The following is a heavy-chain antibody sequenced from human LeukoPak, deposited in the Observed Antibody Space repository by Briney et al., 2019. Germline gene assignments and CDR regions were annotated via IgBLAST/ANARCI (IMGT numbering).Heavy chain of an antibody. D-gene: IGHD6-19*01. CDR3: AKRITVAAGIYFDS. J-gene: IGHJ4*02. CDR2: IYGGGANT. Sequence: GGSLRLSCVGSGFSFSSFAMTWVRQAPGKGLEWVSTIYGGGANTFYADSVKGRFTISRDYSKNMQFLQMDSLRPEDTAVYFCAKRITVAAGIYFDSWGQGTLVTVSS. CDR1: GFSFSSFA. V-gene: IGHV3-23*01.